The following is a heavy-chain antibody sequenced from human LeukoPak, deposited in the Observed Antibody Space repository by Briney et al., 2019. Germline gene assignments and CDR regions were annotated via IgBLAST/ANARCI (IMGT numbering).Heavy chain of an antibody. CDR3: ARVVVPAATKEPYYYYGMDV. CDR1: GYTFTGYY. Sequence: GASVKVSCKASGYTFTGYYMHWVRQAPGQGLEWMGWINPNSGGTNYAQKFQGRVTMTRDTSISTAYMELSRLRSDDTAVYYCARVVVPAATKEPYYYYGMDVWGQGTTVTVSS. J-gene: IGHJ6*02. D-gene: IGHD2-2*01. V-gene: IGHV1-2*02. CDR2: INPNSGGT.